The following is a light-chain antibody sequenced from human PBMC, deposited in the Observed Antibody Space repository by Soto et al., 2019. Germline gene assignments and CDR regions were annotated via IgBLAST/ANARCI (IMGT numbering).Light chain of an antibody. V-gene: IGKV1-5*03. CDR2: KAS. Sequence: DIPMTQSPSTLSASVGDRVTITCRASQSISSWLAWYQQKPGKAPKLLIYKASILESGVPSRFSGSGSGTEFTLTISILQPDDFATYYCKQYNSYSTFGQGTKVEIK. CDR1: QSISSW. J-gene: IGKJ1*01. CDR3: KQYNSYST.